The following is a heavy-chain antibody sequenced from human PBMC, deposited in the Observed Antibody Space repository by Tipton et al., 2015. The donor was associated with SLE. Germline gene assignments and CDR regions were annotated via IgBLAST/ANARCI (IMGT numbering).Heavy chain of an antibody. D-gene: IGHD3-3*02. Sequence: GLVKPSETLSLTCAVYGGSFSGYYWSWVRQPPGKGLEWIGEINHSGSTNYNPSLKSRVTISVDTSKNQFSLKLSSVTAADTAVYYCAREGVHFWSGSSYYYYYYMDVWGKGTTVTVSS. V-gene: IGHV4-34*01. CDR3: AREGVHFWSGSSYYYYYYMDV. CDR2: INHSGST. CDR1: GGSFSGYY. J-gene: IGHJ6*03.